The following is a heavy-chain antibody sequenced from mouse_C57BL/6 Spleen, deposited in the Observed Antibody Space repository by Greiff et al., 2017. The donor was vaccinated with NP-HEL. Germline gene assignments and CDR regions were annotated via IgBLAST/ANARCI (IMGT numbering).Heavy chain of an antibody. CDR3: ARNSHSNYDWYFDV. V-gene: IGHV2-9-1*01. J-gene: IGHJ1*03. Sequence: QVQLKQSGPGLVAPSQSLSITCTVSGSSLTSYAISWVRQPPGKGLEWLGVIWTGGGTNYNSALKSRLSISKDNSKSQVFLKMNSLQTDDTARYYCARNSHSNYDWYFDVWGTGTTVTVSS. D-gene: IGHD2-5*01. CDR1: GSSLTSYA. CDR2: IWTGGGT.